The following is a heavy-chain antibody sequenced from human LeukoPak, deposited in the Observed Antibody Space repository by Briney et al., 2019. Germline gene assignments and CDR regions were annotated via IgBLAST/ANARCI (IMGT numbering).Heavy chain of an antibody. J-gene: IGHJ1*01. CDR2: IYYSGST. CDR1: GGSISSYY. Sequence: SETLSLTCTVSGGSISSYYWSWIRQPPGKGLEWIGYIYYSGSTNYNPSLKSRVTISVDTSKNQFSLKLSSVTAADTAVYYCARGTKQRWLQFYFQHWGQGTLVTVSS. V-gene: IGHV4-59*01. D-gene: IGHD5-24*01. CDR3: ARGTKQRWLQFYFQH.